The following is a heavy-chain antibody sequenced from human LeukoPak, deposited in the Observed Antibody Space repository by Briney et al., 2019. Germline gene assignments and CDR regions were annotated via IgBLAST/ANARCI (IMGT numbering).Heavy chain of an antibody. CDR1: GGSISSYY. Sequence: SETLSLTCTVSGGSISSYYRSWIRQPAGKGLEWIGRVYNGATTYNPSLKSRLTMSVDTSKNQLFLKVISVTAADTAVYYCARHKKRRRYSSSWYSDSSGWYYFDYWGQGTLVTVSS. CDR3: ARHKKRRRYSSSWYSDSSGWYYFDY. J-gene: IGHJ4*02. CDR2: VYNGAT. D-gene: IGHD6-13*01. V-gene: IGHV4-4*07.